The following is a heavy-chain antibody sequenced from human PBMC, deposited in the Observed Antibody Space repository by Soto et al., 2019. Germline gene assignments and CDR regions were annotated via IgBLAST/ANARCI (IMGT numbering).Heavy chain of an antibody. V-gene: IGHV3-7*01. D-gene: IGHD3-3*01. CDR3: ARWSGFGEDY. Sequence: EVHLMESGGGLVQPGGSLRLSCEASGFNFGNYWMSWVRQAPGMGLQWVANIRQDGSATYYVDSVKGRFTISRDNPMNSLYLQLNNLRADDTGVYYCARWSGFGEDYWGQGTLVTVSS. CDR1: GFNFGNYW. J-gene: IGHJ4*02. CDR2: IRQDGSAT.